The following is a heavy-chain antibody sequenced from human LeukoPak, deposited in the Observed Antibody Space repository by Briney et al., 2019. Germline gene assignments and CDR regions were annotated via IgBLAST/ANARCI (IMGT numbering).Heavy chain of an antibody. D-gene: IGHD3-16*01. J-gene: IGHJ4*02. Sequence: PGGSLRLSCAASGFTFSRYSMIWVRQAPGKGLEWVSYISSSSSTIHYADSLKGRFTISRDNAKNTLYLQMNSLRAEDTAVYYCARAGAYHFDNWGQGTLVTVSS. CDR3: ARAGAYHFDN. CDR1: GFTFSRYS. V-gene: IGHV3-48*04. CDR2: ISSSSSTI.